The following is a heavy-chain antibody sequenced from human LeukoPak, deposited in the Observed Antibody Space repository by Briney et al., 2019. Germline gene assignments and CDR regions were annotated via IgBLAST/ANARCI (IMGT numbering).Heavy chain of an antibody. Sequence: SETLSLTCAVYGGSFSGYYWSWIRQPPGKGLEWIGEINHSGSTNYNPSLKSRVTISVDTSKNQFSLKLSSVTAADTAVYYCARHKGRYCSGGSCYRGLFDYWGQGTLVTVSS. CDR1: GGSFSGYY. CDR3: ARHKGRYCSGGSCYRGLFDY. V-gene: IGHV4-34*01. J-gene: IGHJ4*02. D-gene: IGHD2-15*01. CDR2: INHSGST.